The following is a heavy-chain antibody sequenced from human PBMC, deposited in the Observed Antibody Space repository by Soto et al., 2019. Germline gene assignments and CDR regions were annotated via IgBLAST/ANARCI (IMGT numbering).Heavy chain of an antibody. Sequence: SETLSLTCTVSGGSISSGDYYWSWIRQPPGKGLEWIGYIYYSGTTYYNPSLKSRVTISVDTSKNQFSLKVSSVTAADTAVYYCARALIRLSPHYYCGMDVWGQGTTVTISS. D-gene: IGHD3-16*01. CDR1: GGSISSGDYY. CDR2: IYYSGTT. CDR3: ARALIRLSPHYYCGMDV. V-gene: IGHV4-30-4*01. J-gene: IGHJ6*02.